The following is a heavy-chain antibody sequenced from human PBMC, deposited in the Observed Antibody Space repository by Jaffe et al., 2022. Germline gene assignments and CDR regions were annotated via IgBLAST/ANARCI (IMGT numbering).Heavy chain of an antibody. J-gene: IGHJ2*01. D-gene: IGHD3-3*01. CDR1: GFTFSSYA. Sequence: EVQLLESGGGLVQPGGSLRLSCAASGFTFSSYAMSWVRQAPGKGLEWVSSISGSGGSTFYADSVKGRFTISRDNSKNTLYLQMNSLRADDTAVYYCAKDNYDFWSGYSCFVYFDLWGRGTLVTVSS. V-gene: IGHV3-23*01. CDR3: AKDNYDFWSGYSCFVYFDL. CDR2: ISGSGGST.